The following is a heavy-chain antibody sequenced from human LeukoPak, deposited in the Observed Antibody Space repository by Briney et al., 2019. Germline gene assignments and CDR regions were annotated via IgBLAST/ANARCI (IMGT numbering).Heavy chain of an antibody. CDR1: GFSFSNYA. V-gene: IGHV3-23*01. Sequence: GGSLRLSCAASGFSFSNYAMSWVRQAPGKGLEWVSAFTGSGGKHADSVKGRFTISRDNSKSTLFLQMDSLRADGTAVYYCARIAVSGKSAGYYYGMDVWGQGTTVTVSS. J-gene: IGHJ6*02. D-gene: IGHD6-19*01. CDR2: FTGSGG. CDR3: ARIAVSGKSAGYYYGMDV.